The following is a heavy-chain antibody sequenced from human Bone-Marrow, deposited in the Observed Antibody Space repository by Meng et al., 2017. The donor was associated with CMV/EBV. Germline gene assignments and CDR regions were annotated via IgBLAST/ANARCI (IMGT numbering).Heavy chain of an antibody. D-gene: IGHD3-3*01. J-gene: IGHJ4*02. V-gene: IGHV1-2*02. CDR3: ARASITIFGVVWDY. Sequence: ASVKVSCKASGYTFTGYYMHWVRQAPGQGLEWMGWINPNSGGTNYAQKFQGRVTMTRDTSISTAYMELSSLRSEDTAVYYCARASITIFGVVWDYWGQGTLVTVSS. CDR1: GYTFTGYY. CDR2: INPNSGGT.